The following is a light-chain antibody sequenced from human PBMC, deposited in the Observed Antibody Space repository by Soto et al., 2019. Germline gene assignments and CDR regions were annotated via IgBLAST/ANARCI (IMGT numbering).Light chain of an antibody. V-gene: IGKV1-39*01. Sequence: DIQMTQSPSSLSASVGDRVTITCRASQSISSHLNWYQQRPGKAPKLLMYAASSLQSGVPYRFSGSGSGTDFTLTISSLQPEDFATYLCQQSYNYPETFGQGTELEIK. CDR2: AAS. CDR3: QQSYNYPET. J-gene: IGKJ2*01. CDR1: QSISSH.